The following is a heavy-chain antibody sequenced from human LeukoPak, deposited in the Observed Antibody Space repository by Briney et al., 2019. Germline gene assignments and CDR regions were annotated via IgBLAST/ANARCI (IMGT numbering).Heavy chain of an antibody. J-gene: IGHJ4*02. CDR1: GYTFTSYG. Sequence: SVKVSFKASGYTFTSYGINWVRQAPGQGLEWMGGIIPIFGTANYAQKFQGRVTITADESTSTAYMELSSLRSEDTAVYYCARGAVAEMYYFDYWGQGTLVTVSS. CDR3: ARGAVAEMYYFDY. V-gene: IGHV1-69*13. D-gene: IGHD6-19*01. CDR2: IIPIFGTA.